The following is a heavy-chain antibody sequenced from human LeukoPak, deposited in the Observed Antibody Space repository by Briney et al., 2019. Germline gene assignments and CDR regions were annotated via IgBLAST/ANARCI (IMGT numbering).Heavy chain of an antibody. J-gene: IGHJ4*02. V-gene: IGHV3-23*01. CDR1: GFTFSTYA. CDR3: AKGGSGSGSYYNPPYYFDY. Sequence: GGSLRLSCAASGFTFSTYAMSWVRQAPGKGLEWVSAISGSGGSTYYADSVKGRFTISRDNSKNTLYLQTNSLRAEDTAVYYCAKGGSGSGSYYNPPYYFDYWGQGTLVTVSS. D-gene: IGHD3-10*01. CDR2: ISGSGGST.